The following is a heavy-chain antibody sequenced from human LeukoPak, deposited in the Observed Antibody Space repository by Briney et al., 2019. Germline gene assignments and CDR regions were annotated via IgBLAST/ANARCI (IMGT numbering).Heavy chain of an antibody. Sequence: SETLSLTCTISGGSISSYYWSWIRQPPGKGLEWIGEINHSGSTNYNPSLKSRVTISVDTSKNQFSLKLSSVTAADTAVYYCARGYYVLRFLSLDPWGQGTLVTVSS. J-gene: IGHJ5*02. CDR2: INHSGST. V-gene: IGHV4-34*01. CDR3: ARGYYVLRFLSLDP. D-gene: IGHD3-3*01. CDR1: GGSISSYY.